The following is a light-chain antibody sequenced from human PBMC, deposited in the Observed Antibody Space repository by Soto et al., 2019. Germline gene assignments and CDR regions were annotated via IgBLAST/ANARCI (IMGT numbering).Light chain of an antibody. CDR3: QRYGDSPPNT. V-gene: IGKV3-15*01. J-gene: IGKJ2*01. CDR2: GAS. Sequence: EIVMTQSPATLSVSPGERATLSCRASENLNTNLAWYQQRPGQPPRLLMYGASTRATGVPARFTGSGSGTDFTLTISSLQFEDFAVYYCQRYGDSPPNTFGQGTKLEIK. CDR1: ENLNTN.